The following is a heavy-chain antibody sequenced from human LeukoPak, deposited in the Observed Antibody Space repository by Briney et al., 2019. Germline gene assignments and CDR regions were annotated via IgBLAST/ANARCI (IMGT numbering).Heavy chain of an antibody. CDR3: ARWELLHYFDY. V-gene: IGHV3-53*01. D-gene: IGHD1-26*01. CDR1: GFTFSSNY. J-gene: IGHJ4*02. Sequence: GGSLRLSCAASGFTFSSNYMSWVRQAPGKGLEWVSVIYSGGSTYYSDSVKGGFTISRDNSKNTLYLQMNSLRAEDTAVYYCARWELLHYFDYWGQGTLVTVSS. CDR2: IYSGGST.